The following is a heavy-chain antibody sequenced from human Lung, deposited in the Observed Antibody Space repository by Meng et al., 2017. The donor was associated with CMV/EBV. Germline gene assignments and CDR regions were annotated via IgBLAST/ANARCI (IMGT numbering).Heavy chain of an antibody. J-gene: IGHJ6*02. CDR1: GGSISSGGYY. Sequence: SCTVSGGSISSGGYYWSWIRQHPGKGLEWTGYIYYSGSTYYNPSLKSRVTISVDTSKNQFSLKLSSVTAADTAVYYCARDRCSSTSCYFGSYYYGMDVWXQGTTVTVSS. D-gene: IGHD2-2*01. CDR2: IYYSGST. CDR3: ARDRCSSTSCYFGSYYYGMDV. V-gene: IGHV4-31*02.